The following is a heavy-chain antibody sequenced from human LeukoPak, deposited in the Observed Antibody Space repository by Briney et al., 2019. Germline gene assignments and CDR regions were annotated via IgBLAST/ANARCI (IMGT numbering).Heavy chain of an antibody. CDR1: GFTFGSYS. CDR3: AREGQQLVSFDY. CDR2: ISSSSSYI. V-gene: IGHV3-21*01. Sequence: GGSLRLSCAASGFTFGSYSMNWVRQAPGKGLEWVSSISSSSSYIYYADSVKGRFTISRDNAKNSLYLQMNSLRAEDTAVYYCAREGQQLVSFDYWGQGTLVTVSS. D-gene: IGHD6-13*01. J-gene: IGHJ4*02.